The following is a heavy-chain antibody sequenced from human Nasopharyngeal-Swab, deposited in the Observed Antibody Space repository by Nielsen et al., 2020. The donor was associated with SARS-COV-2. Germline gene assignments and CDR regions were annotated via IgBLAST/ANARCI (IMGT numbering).Heavy chain of an antibody. J-gene: IGHJ4*02. CDR2: VFYTGT. CDR1: GASISNRTYY. V-gene: IGHV4-39*07. Sequence: SETLSLTCSVSGASISNRTYYWGWIRQSPEKGLPWIGTVFYTGTYYNPSLQSRVTISVDTSKNPFSLKLTSVTAADTSVYYCVIDESGDYLCLPFDSWGPGTLVTVSS. D-gene: IGHD4-17*01. CDR3: VIDESGDYLCLPFDS.